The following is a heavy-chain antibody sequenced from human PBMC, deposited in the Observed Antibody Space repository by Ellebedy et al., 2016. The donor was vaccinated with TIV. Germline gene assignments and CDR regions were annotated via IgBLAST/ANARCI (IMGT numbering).Heavy chain of an antibody. D-gene: IGHD3/OR15-3a*01. CDR1: GRSFRDYG. J-gene: IGHJ4*02. V-gene: IGHV3-9*01. CDR2: ITWDSGKL. Sequence: SLKISXAASGRSFRDYGVHWVRQVPGKGLEWVAVITWDSGKLAYAGSVKGRFTISRDNSRNSVYLQMHSLRPEDTALYYCIKEENPGGLDYWGQGTPVTVSS. CDR3: IKEENPGGLDY.